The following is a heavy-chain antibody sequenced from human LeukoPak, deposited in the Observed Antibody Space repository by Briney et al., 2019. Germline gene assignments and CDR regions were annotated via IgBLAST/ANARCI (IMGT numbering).Heavy chain of an antibody. D-gene: IGHD5-12*01. CDR1: GFTFSDYY. CDR2: TSNSGSTK. Sequence: GGSLRLSCTASGFTFSDYYMNWIRQAPGKGLEWVSYTSNSGSTKSYADSVEGRFTISRDNAKNSLYLQMNSLRAEDTAVYYCARGFRVATIDWFDHWGQGTLVTVSS. J-gene: IGHJ5*02. V-gene: IGHV3-11*01. CDR3: ARGFRVATIDWFDH.